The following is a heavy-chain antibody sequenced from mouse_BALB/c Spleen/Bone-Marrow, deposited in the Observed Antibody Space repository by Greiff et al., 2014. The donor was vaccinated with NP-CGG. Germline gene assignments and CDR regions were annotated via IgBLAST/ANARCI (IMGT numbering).Heavy chain of an antibody. V-gene: IGHV1-4*01. CDR2: INPSSAYT. D-gene: IGHD1-1*01. CDR3: TIRYYAVDY. Sequence: VQLQQSGAELARPGASVKMSCQASGYTFTRYTMHWEKQRPGQGPQWIGYINPSSAYTNYNQKFKDKATLTADKSSSTAYMQLSSLTSEDSAVYYCTIRYYAVDYWGQGTSVTVSS. CDR1: GYTFTRYT. J-gene: IGHJ4*01.